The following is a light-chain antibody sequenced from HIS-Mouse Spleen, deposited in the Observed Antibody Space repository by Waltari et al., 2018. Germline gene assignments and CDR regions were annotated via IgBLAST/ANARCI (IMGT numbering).Light chain of an antibody. Sequence: HSALTQPASVSGSPGQSTTTPCTGTSSDVGSYNLVSWYQQHPGKAPKLMIYEGSKRPSGVSNRFSGSKSGNTASLTISGLQAEDEADYYCCSYAGSSTWVFGGGTKLTVL. V-gene: IGLV2-23*01. CDR1: SSDVGSYNL. J-gene: IGLJ3*02. CDR2: EGS. CDR3: CSYAGSSTWV.